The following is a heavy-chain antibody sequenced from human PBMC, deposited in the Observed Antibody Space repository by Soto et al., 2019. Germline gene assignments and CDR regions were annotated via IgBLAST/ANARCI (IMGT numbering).Heavy chain of an antibody. CDR2: ISAYNGNT. CDR3: ARDVRRYCSGGSCSFDY. V-gene: IGHV1-18*04. CDR1: GYTFTSYG. Sequence: QVQLVQSGAEVKKPGASVKVSCKASGYTFTSYGISWVRQAPGQGLEWMGWISAYNGNTNYAQKLQGRVTMTTDTSPSTAYMELRSLRSDDTAVYYCARDVRRYCSGGSCSFDYWGQGTLVTVSS. J-gene: IGHJ4*02. D-gene: IGHD2-15*01.